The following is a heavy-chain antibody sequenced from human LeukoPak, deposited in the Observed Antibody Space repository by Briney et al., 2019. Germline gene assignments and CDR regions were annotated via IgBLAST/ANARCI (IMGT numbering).Heavy chain of an antibody. V-gene: IGHV3-73*01. CDR2: IRTKGNRYAT. J-gene: IGHJ4*02. CDR1: GLTFSGAD. CDR3: ARGPR. Sequence: PGGSLKLSCAASGLTFSGADMHWVRQASGKGLEWVGRIRTKGNRYATAYAASVKGRFTISRDDSKNTAYLQMNSLKTEDTAVYYCARGPRWGQGTLVTVSS.